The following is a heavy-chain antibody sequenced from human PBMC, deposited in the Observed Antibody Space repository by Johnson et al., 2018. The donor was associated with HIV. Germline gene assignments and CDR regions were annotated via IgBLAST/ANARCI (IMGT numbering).Heavy chain of an antibody. CDR2: ISYDGTSQ. V-gene: IGHV3-30*04. CDR3: AMAMYAEDYGDYVFLAPLLDAFDI. Sequence: QVQLVESGGGVVQPGRSRRLSCAASGFTFTNYAMHWVRQAPGKGLEWVAVISYDGTSQYTADSEKGRFTISRDNSKNTLFLQMNTLRAEDTAIYFCAMAMYAEDYGDYVFLAPLLDAFDIWGQGTMVTVSS. CDR1: GFTFTNYA. D-gene: IGHD4-17*01. J-gene: IGHJ3*02.